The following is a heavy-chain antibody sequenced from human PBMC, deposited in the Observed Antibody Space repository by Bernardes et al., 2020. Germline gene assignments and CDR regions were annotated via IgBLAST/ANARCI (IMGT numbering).Heavy chain of an antibody. J-gene: IGHJ4*02. D-gene: IGHD3-16*01. CDR3: ARIEYVYGRDY. Sequence: AGTLTLSCTASGFTFSSCCMNWVCNGPGEGLGWVANLQGDGSQRSSLDSVSGRFTISRDNATNLLYLEMNSRGAEDSAVYYCARIEYVYGRDYWGQGTLVTVSS. V-gene: IGHV3-7*01. CDR1: GFTFSSCC. CDR2: LQGDGSQR.